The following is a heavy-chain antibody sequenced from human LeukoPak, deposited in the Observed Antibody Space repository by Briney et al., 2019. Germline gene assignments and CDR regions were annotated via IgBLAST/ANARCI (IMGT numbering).Heavy chain of an antibody. J-gene: IGHJ5*02. V-gene: IGHV1-46*01. D-gene: IGHD4-23*01. Sequence: ASVKVSCKASGYTFTSYYMHWVRQAPGQGLEWMGIINPSGGGISYAQKFQGRVTMTRDMSTSTVYMELSSLRSEDTAVYYCAGQGKMAPGNYWFDPWGQGTLVTVSS. CDR1: GYTFTSYY. CDR3: AGQGKMAPGNYWFDP. CDR2: INPSGGGI.